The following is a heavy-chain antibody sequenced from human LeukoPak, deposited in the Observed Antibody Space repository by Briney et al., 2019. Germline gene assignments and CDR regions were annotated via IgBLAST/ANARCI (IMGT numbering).Heavy chain of an antibody. Sequence: GGSLRLSXAASGFTFSSYAMSWVRQAPGKGLEWVSAISGSGGSTYYADSVKGRFTISRGNSRDTLYLQMNSLRAEDTAVYYCAKGYYDYAWGSYYFDYWGQGTLVTVSS. CDR1: GFTFSSYA. J-gene: IGHJ4*02. CDR3: AKGYYDYAWGSYYFDY. D-gene: IGHD3-16*01. CDR2: ISGSGGST. V-gene: IGHV3-23*01.